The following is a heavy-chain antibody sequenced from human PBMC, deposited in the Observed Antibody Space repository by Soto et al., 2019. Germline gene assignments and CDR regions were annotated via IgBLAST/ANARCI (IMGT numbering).Heavy chain of an antibody. D-gene: IGHD3-3*01. CDR1: GYTFTGYY. CDR3: ARGHYDGNWFDP. CDR2: INPNSGGT. J-gene: IGHJ5*02. Sequence: ASVKVSCKASGYTFTGYYMHWVRQAPGQGLEWMGWINPNSGGTNYAQKFQGKVTMTRDTSISTAYMELSRLRSDDTAVYYCARGHYDGNWFDPWGQGTLVTVSS. V-gene: IGHV1-2*02.